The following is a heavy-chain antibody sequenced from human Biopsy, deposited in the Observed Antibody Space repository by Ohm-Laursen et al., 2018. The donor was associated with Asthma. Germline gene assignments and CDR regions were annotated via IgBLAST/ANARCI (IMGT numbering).Heavy chain of an antibody. V-gene: IGHV3-7*01. CDR3: AKDPRIYGGNVADMDV. Sequence: GSLRLSCSASGFTFGDYWMSWVRQVPGKGLEWVANIKHDGSEKNHVDSLKGRFTISRDNSKNTLYLQMSSLRVEDTAVYYCAKDPRIYGGNVADMDVWGQGTAVNVSS. J-gene: IGHJ6*02. CDR1: GFTFGDYW. CDR2: IKHDGSEK. D-gene: IGHD4-23*01.